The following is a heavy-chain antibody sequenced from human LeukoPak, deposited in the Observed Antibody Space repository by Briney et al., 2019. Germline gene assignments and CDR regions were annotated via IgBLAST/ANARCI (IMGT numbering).Heavy chain of an antibody. CDR1: GGPVSSGSYY. D-gene: IGHD3-22*01. CDR3: ARDGTYDSSGYSIDY. CDR2: IYYSGST. Sequence: SETLSLTCTVSGGPVSSGSYYWSRIRQPPGKGLEWIGYIYYSGSTNYNPSLKSRVTISVDTSKNQFSLKLSSVTAADTAVYYCARDGTYDSSGYSIDYWGQGTLVTVSS. V-gene: IGHV4-61*01. J-gene: IGHJ4*02.